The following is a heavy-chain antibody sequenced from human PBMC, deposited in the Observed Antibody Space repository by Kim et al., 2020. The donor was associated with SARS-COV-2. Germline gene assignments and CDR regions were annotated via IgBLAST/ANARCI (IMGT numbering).Heavy chain of an antibody. J-gene: IGHJ6*02. D-gene: IGHD3-16*01. CDR3: AKAVGDGVYGMDV. Sequence: GGSLRLSCAASGFTFDDYAMHWVRQAPGKGLEWVSGISWNSGSIGYADSVKGRFTISRDNAKNSLYLQMNSLRAEDTALYYCAKAVGDGVYGMDVWGQGNTVTVSS. CDR1: GFTFDDYA. V-gene: IGHV3-9*01. CDR2: ISWNSGSI.